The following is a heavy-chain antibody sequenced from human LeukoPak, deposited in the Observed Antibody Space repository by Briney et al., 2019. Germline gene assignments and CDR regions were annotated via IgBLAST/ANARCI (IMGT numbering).Heavy chain of an antibody. CDR2: IYSGGST. CDR3: ARGAHLGYGDYVIDY. Sequence: GGSLRLSCAASGFTVSSNYMNWVRQAPGKGLEWVSIIYSGGSTYYADSVKGRFTISRDNTKNSLYLQMNSLRAEDTAVYYCARGAHLGYGDYVIDYWGQGTLVTVSS. CDR1: GFTVSSNY. D-gene: IGHD4-17*01. J-gene: IGHJ4*02. V-gene: IGHV3-66*01.